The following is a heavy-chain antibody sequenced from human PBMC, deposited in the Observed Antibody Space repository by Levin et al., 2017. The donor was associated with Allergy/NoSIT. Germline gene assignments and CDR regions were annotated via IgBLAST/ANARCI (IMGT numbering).Heavy chain of an antibody. V-gene: IGHV1-58*01. CDR1: GFPLSRSA. CDR2: VVVGSGNT. D-gene: IGHD1-26*01. Sequence: GASVKVSCKASGFPLSRSAVQWVRQARGEGLEWIGWVVVGSGNTNYAQKFQGRVTITRDFSTSTAYMELNSLAYEDTAVYYCAAEVGTTGTEFWGQGTLVTVSS. CDR3: AAEVGTTGTEF. J-gene: IGHJ4*02.